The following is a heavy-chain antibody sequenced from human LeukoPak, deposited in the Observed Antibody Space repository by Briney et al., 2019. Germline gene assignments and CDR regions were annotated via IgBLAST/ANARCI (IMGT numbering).Heavy chain of an antibody. CDR2: IIPIFGTA. Sequence: GASVKVSCKASGGTFSSYAISWVRQAPGQGLEWMGGIIPIFGTANYAQKFQGRVTITADKSTSTAYLEVSSLKSEDTAVYYCARGLGRIAAMDGGRYFYGLDVWGQGTTVTVSS. CDR1: GGTFSSYA. V-gene: IGHV1-69*06. J-gene: IGHJ6*02. D-gene: IGHD3-16*01. CDR3: ARGLGRIAAMDGGRYFYGLDV.